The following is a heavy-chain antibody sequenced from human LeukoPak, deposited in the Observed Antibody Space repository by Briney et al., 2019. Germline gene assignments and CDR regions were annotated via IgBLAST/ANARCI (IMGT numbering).Heavy chain of an antibody. CDR1: GFTFSDSS. CDR2: ISSTGSYI. Sequence: GGSLRLSCAASGFTFSDSSMNWVRQAPGKGLEWVSSISSTGSYIYYADSAKGRFTISRDNAKNSLFLQMNSLRTEDTAVYYCARAQGYCSGGNCYSTNFDYWGQGTLVTVSS. V-gene: IGHV3-21*01. CDR3: ARAQGYCSGGNCYSTNFDY. J-gene: IGHJ4*02. D-gene: IGHD2-15*01.